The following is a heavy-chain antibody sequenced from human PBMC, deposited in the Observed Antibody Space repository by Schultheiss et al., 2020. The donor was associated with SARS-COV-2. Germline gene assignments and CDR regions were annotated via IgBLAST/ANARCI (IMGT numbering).Heavy chain of an antibody. CDR2: IRSSGRDI. J-gene: IGHJ5*02. Sequence: GGSLRLSCAASGFTFGTYNMYWVRQAPGKGLEFVASIRSSGRDIYYADSMQGRFTVSRDNANNSLYLQMHSLRAEDTAVYYCVRDRSWWTPYNCFDLWGRGTLVTVSS. CDR3: VRDRSWWTPYNCFDL. CDR1: GFTFGTYN. D-gene: IGHD2-15*01. V-gene: IGHV3-21*01.